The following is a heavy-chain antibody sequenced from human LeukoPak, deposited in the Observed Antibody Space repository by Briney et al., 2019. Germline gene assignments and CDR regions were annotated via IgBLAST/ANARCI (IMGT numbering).Heavy chain of an antibody. CDR2: MNPNSGNT. J-gene: IGHJ5*02. D-gene: IGHD2-15*01. Sequence: ASVKVSCKASGYTFTSYDINWVRQATGQGPEWMGWMNPNSGNTGYAQKFQGRVTMTRNTSISTAYMELSSLRSEDTAVYYCARGRRYCSGGSCPNWFDPWGQGTLVTVSS. CDR3: ARGRRYCSGGSCPNWFDP. CDR1: GYTFTSYD. V-gene: IGHV1-8*01.